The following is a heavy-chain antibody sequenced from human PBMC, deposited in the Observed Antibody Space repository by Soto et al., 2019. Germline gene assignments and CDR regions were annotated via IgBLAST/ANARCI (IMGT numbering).Heavy chain of an antibody. J-gene: IGHJ3*01. CDR2: ISVNGRT. V-gene: IGHV3-23*01. Sequence: GGSLRLSCAASGFTFNCYAMAWVRQAPGKGLEWVSGISVNGRTNYADSVKGRFTISRDNSKNMVFLQMDTLRAEDTALYYCTKAGGWYYYDSSGPPDASHVWGQGTMVTVSS. CDR1: GFTFNCYA. CDR3: TKAGGWYYYDSSGPPDASHV. D-gene: IGHD3-22*01.